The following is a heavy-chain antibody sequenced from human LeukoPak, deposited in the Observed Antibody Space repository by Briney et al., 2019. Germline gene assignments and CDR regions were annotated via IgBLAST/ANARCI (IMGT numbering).Heavy chain of an antibody. CDR3: ARYESYSDYFDY. J-gene: IGHJ4*02. D-gene: IGHD4-11*01. Sequence: ASVKVSCTASGYTFTSYAMHWVRQAPGQRLEWMGWINAGNGNTKYSQKFQGRVTITRDTSASTAYMELSSLRSEDTAVYYCARYESYSDYFDYWGQGTLVTVSS. V-gene: IGHV1-3*01. CDR2: INAGNGNT. CDR1: GYTFTSYA.